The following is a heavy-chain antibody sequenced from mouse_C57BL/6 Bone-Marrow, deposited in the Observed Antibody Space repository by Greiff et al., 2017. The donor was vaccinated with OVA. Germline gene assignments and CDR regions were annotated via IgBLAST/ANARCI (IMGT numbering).Heavy chain of an antibody. J-gene: IGHJ2*01. CDR2: ISSGSSTI. CDR3: ARYDDYDEGDY. D-gene: IGHD2-4*01. CDR1: GFTFSDYG. Sequence: DVKLVESGGGLVKPGGSLKLSCAASGFTFSDYGMHWVRQAPEKGLEWVAYISSGSSTIYYADTVKGRFTISRDNAKNTLFLQMTSLRSEDTAMYYCARYDDYDEGDYWGQGTTLTVSS. V-gene: IGHV5-17*01.